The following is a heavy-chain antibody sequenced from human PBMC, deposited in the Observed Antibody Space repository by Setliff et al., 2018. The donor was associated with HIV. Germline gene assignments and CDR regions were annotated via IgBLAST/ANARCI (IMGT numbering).Heavy chain of an antibody. D-gene: IGHD4-17*01. Sequence: SETLSLTCTVSGPSINIHYWSWIRQSPGKGFEWIGYIYSTGSTNYNPSLQNRVTISMVASRNQFSLKVTSVTAADTAVYYCAKGAGFYGDYTFDHWGQGRQVTV. CDR2: IYSTGST. CDR1: GPSINIHY. J-gene: IGHJ4*02. V-gene: IGHV4-59*11. CDR3: AKGAGFYGDYTFDH.